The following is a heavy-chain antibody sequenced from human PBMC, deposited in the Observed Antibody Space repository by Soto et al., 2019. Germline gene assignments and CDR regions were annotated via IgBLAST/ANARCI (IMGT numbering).Heavy chain of an antibody. CDR3: ARSFGYDILTGYPHYYYYGMDV. CDR2: ISYDGSNK. J-gene: IGHJ6*02. Sequence: QVQLVESGGGVVQPGRSLRLSCAASGFTFSSYAMHWVRQAPGKGLEWVAVISYDGSNKYYADSVKGRFTISRDNSKNTLYLQMNSLRAEDTAVYYCARSFGYDILTGYPHYYYYGMDVWGQGTTVTVSS. V-gene: IGHV3-30-3*01. D-gene: IGHD3-9*01. CDR1: GFTFSSYA.